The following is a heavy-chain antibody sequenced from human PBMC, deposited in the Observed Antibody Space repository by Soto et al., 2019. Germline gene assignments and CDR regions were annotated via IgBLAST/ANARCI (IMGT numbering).Heavy chain of an antibody. CDR3: ARDRSCSSTCCHSFDY. Sequence: GGSLRLSCAASGFTFSSYWMSWVRQAPGKGLEWVANIKQDGSEKYYVDSVKGRFTISRDNAENSLYLQMNSLRAEDTAVYYCARDRSCSSTCCHSFDYWGQGTLVTAPQ. CDR1: GFTFSSYW. J-gene: IGHJ4*02. CDR2: IKQDGSEK. V-gene: IGHV3-7*01. D-gene: IGHD2-2*01.